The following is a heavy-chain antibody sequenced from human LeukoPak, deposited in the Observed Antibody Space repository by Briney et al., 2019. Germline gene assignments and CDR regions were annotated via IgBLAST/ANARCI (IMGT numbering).Heavy chain of an antibody. CDR2: IIPIFGTA. V-gene: IGHV1-69*13. CDR1: GGTFSSYA. CDR3: ARGERCFDWSSLFDY. Sequence: SVKVSCKASGGTFSSYAISWVRQAPGQGLEWMGGIIPIFGTANYAQKFQGRVTITADESTSTAYMELSSLRSEDTAVYYCARGERCFDWSSLFDYWGQGTLVTVSS. J-gene: IGHJ4*02. D-gene: IGHD3-9*01.